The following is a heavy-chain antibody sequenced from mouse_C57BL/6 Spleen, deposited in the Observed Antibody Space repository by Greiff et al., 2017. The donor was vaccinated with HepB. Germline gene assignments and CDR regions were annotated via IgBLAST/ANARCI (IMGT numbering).Heavy chain of an antibody. CDR2: INPGSGGT. CDR1: GYAFTNYL. CDR3: ARDGNNLFAY. J-gene: IGHJ3*01. D-gene: IGHD2-1*01. V-gene: IGHV1-54*01. Sequence: VQRVESGAELVRPGTSVKVSCKASGYAFTNYLIEWVKQRPGQGLEWIGVINPGSGGTNYNEKFKGKATLTADKSSSTAYMQLSSLTSEDSAVYFCARDGNNLFAYWGQGTLVTVSA.